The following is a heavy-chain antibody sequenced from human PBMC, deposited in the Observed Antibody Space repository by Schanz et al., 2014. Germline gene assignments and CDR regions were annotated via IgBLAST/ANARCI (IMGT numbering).Heavy chain of an antibody. J-gene: IGHJ4*02. V-gene: IGHV1-2*06. CDR3: ARGLVRYFDY. Sequence: QVQLVQSGAEVKKPGASVKVSCKPSGYTFSGYSIHWVRQAPGQGLEWMGRINPNSGSTNSVQKFQGRVTMTWDMSISTAYLELSRLESDDTALYYCARGLVRYFDYWGQGTLVTVSS. D-gene: IGHD2-8*02. CDR1: GYTFSGYS. CDR2: INPNSGST.